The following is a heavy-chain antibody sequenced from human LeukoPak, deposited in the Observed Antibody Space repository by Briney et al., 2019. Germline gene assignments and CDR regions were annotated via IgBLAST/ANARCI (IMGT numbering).Heavy chain of an antibody. V-gene: IGHV4-61*01. J-gene: IGHJ5*02. D-gene: IGHD3-9*01. Sequence: PSETLSLTCRVSGASINSGSNYWGWIRQPPGKGLEWIGYIYYSGSTNYNPSLKSRVTISVHTSKNQFSLKLSSVTAADTAVYYCARLTGYSSESWFDPWGQGTLVTVSS. CDR3: ARLTGYSSESWFDP. CDR2: IYYSGST. CDR1: GASINSGSNY.